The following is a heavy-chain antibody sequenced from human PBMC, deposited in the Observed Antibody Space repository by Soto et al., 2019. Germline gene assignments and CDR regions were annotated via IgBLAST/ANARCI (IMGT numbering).Heavy chain of an antibody. D-gene: IGHD4-17*01. CDR1: GYTFANYW. J-gene: IGHJ6*02. CDR3: ARVYGDYVDYYYGMDV. CDR2: IYPGDSDT. Sequence: GESLKISCESSGYTFANYWIGWVRQVPGKGLEWMGIIYPGDSDTRYSPSFQGQVTISADKSISTAYLQWSSLKASDTAMYYCARVYGDYVDYYYGMDVWGQGTTVTVSS. V-gene: IGHV5-51*01.